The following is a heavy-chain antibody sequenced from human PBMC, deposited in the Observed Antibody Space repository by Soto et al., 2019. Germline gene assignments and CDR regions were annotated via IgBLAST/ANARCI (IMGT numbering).Heavy chain of an antibody. V-gene: IGHV1-69*13. Sequence: GVSVKVSCKASGGTFSSYAISWVRQAPGQGLEWMGGIIPIFGTANYAQKFQGRVTITADESTSTAYMELSSLRSEDTAVYYCARMGAKLLLSAFDIWGQGTMVTVSS. J-gene: IGHJ3*02. D-gene: IGHD3-22*01. CDR1: GGTFSSYA. CDR3: ARMGAKLLLSAFDI. CDR2: IIPIFGTA.